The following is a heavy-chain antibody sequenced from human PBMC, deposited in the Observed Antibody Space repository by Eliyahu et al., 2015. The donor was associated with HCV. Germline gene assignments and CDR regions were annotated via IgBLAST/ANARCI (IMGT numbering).Heavy chain of an antibody. Sequence: EVQLVESGGGLVQPGGSLRLSCVAXGXMFSSYWMSWVRQAPGKGLEWVANIKQDGSEKYYVDSVKGRFTISRDNAKNSLYLQMNSLRAEDTAVYYCARVPYITYWGQGTLVTVSS. D-gene: IGHD1-14*01. J-gene: IGHJ4*02. CDR3: ARVPYITY. CDR1: GXMFSSYW. CDR2: IKQDGSEK. V-gene: IGHV3-7*01.